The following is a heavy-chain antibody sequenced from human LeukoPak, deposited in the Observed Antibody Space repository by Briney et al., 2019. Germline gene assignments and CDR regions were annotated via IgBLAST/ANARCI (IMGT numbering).Heavy chain of an antibody. V-gene: IGHV1-46*01. CDR2: INPSGGST. Sequence: ASVKVSCKASGYTFTSYYMHWVRQAPGQGLEWMGIINPSGGSTTYAQKFQGRVTITRNTSISTAYMEVSSLGYEDTAVYYCARRAVDNSYYYYMDVWGKGTTVTVSS. D-gene: IGHD6-19*01. J-gene: IGHJ6*03. CDR1: GYTFTSYY. CDR3: ARRAVDNSYYYYMDV.